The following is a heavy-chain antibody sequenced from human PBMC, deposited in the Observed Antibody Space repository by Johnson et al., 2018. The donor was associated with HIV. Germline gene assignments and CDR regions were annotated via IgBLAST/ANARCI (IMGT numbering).Heavy chain of an antibody. J-gene: IGHJ3*02. V-gene: IGHV3-30*04. CDR2: ISYDGTKK. CDR1: RFTFSSHA. CDR3: SKDVLSLGYCSGGGCWEDAFDI. D-gene: IGHD2-15*01. Sequence: QVQLVESGGGVVQPGRSLRLSCAASRFTFSSHAMHWVRQAPGKGLEWVAVISYDGTKKNYADSVKGRFTISRDNSKNTLYLQMNSLRAEDTAVYYCSKDVLSLGYCSGGGCWEDAFDIWGQGTKVTVSS.